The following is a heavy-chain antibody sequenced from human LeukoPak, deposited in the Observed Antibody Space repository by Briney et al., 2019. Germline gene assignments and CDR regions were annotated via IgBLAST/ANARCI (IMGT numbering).Heavy chain of an antibody. CDR1: GFTFSSYA. J-gene: IGHJ4*02. V-gene: IGHV3-64D*06. CDR2: ISSNGGST. D-gene: IGHD3-9*01. Sequence: PGGSLRLSCSASGFTFSSYAMHWVRQAPGKGLEYVSAISSNGGSTYYADSVKGRFTISRDNSKNTLYLQMSSLRAEDTAVYYCVVGRITIFWRVAYFDYWGQGTLVTVSS. CDR3: VVGRITIFWRVAYFDY.